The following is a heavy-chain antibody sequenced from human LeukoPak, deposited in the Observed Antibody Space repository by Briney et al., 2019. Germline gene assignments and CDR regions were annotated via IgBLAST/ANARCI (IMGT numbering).Heavy chain of an antibody. CDR2: IYYSGST. CDR1: GGSISGYY. J-gene: IGHJ4*02. CDR3: ARSDGAGSYYYFDY. V-gene: IGHV4-59*01. Sequence: SETLSLTCTVSGGSISGYYWSWIRQPPGKGLEWTGYIYYSGSTNYNPSLKSRLTISVDTSKNHFSLKLSSVTAADTAVYYCARSDGAGSYYYFDYWGQGTLVTVSS. D-gene: IGHD3-10*01.